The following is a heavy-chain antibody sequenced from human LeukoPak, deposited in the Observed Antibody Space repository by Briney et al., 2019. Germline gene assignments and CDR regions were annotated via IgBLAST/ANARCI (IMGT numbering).Heavy chain of an antibody. CDR1: GGSISSYY. V-gene: IGHV4-59*01. CDR3: ARSYSYYYYMDV. CDR2: IYYSGST. Sequence: SETLSLTCTVSGGSISSYYWSWIRQPPGKGLEWIGYIYYSGSTNYNPSLKSRVTISIDTSKNQFSLKLSSVTAADTAVYYCARSYSYYYYMDVWGKGTTVTVSS. J-gene: IGHJ6*03.